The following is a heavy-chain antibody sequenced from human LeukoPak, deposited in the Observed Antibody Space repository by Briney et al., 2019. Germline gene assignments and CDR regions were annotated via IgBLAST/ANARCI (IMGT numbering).Heavy chain of an antibody. CDR2: ITGDGSST. V-gene: IGHV3-74*01. CDR3: ARSNWPYYFDY. J-gene: IGHJ4*02. CDR1: GFTFSNYW. D-gene: IGHD1-1*01. Sequence: PGGSLRLTCAVSGFTFSNYWMHWVRQAPGKGLVWVSWITGDGSSTRYADSVKGRFTISRDNAKNTLYLQVNSLRAEDTAVYYCARSNWPYYFDYWGQGALVTVSS.